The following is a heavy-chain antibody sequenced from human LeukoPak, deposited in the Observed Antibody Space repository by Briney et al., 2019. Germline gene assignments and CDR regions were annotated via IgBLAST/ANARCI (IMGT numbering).Heavy chain of an antibody. CDR1: GGSISSSSYY. CDR3: ARQPSYYDFWSGYPPANWFDP. CDR2: IYYSGST. V-gene: IGHV4-39*01. D-gene: IGHD3-3*01. J-gene: IGHJ5*02. Sequence: SETLSLTCTVSGGSISSSSYYWGWIRQPPGKGLEWIGSIYYSGSTYYNPSLKSRVTISVDTSKNQFSLKLSSVTAADTAVYYCARQPSYYDFWSGYPPANWFDPWGQGTLVTVSS.